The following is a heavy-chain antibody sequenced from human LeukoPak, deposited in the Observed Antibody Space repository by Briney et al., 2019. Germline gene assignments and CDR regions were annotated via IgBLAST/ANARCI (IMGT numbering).Heavy chain of an antibody. D-gene: IGHD1-26*01. CDR2: INHGGRT. CDR3: ARGVSGSYANAFDI. V-gene: IGHV4-34*01. J-gene: IGHJ3*02. CDR1: GGPFSGYY. Sequence: TSEPLSLTCAVYGGPFSGYYWSWPRQPPGKGLEWIGEINHGGRTNCNSSLKSRVTISVDTSKNQFSLKVNSVTAAGTAVYYCARGVSGSYANAFDIWGQGTVVTVSS.